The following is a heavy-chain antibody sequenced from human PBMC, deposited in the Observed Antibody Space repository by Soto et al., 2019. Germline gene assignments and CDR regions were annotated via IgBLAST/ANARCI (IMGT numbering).Heavy chain of an antibody. CDR1: GGSISGYY. CDR2: IDDSGST. CDR3: ARRYCSSTSCYNWFDP. J-gene: IGHJ5*02. V-gene: IGHV4-59*08. D-gene: IGHD2-2*01. Sequence: PSETLSLTCTVSGGSISGYYWSWIRQSPGKGLECLGSIDDSGSTNYNPSLKSRVTISLDTSKNQFSLKLSSVTAADTAVYYCARRYCSSTSCYNWFDPWGQGTLDTVSS.